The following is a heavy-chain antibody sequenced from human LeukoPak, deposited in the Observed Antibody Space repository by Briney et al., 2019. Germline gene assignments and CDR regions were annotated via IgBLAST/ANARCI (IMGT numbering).Heavy chain of an antibody. J-gene: IGHJ4*02. CDR1: GFTFSTYA. CDR2: ISSSSSYI. D-gene: IGHD2-8*01. CDR3: ARDLRVYAPYFDY. V-gene: IGHV3-21*01. Sequence: GGSLRLSCAASGFTFSTYAMTWVRQAPGKGLEWVSSISSSSSYIYYADSVKGRFTISRDNSKNTLYLQMNSLRAEDTAVYYCARDLRVYAPYFDYWGQGTLVTVSS.